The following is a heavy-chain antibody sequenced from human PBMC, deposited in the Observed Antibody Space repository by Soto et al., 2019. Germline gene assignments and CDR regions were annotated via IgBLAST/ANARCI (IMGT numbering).Heavy chain of an antibody. J-gene: IGHJ3*02. D-gene: IGHD3-10*01. CDR1: GFTFSNYA. V-gene: IGHV3-30-3*01. CDR3: AREVTSFQLSNPFDI. Sequence: QVQVVESGGGVVQPGWSLRLSCAASGFTFSNYAMHWVRQAPGKGLEWVAVISYDGSRAYYADFVKGRLTVSRDNSKNTLYLQMNSLRAEDTAVYYCAREVTSFQLSNPFDIWGQGTVVTVSS. CDR2: ISYDGSRA.